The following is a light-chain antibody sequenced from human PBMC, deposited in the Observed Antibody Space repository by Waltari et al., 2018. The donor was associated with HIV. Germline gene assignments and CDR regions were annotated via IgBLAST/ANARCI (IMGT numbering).Light chain of an antibody. CDR1: ASHIGAGTE. CDR2: GDS. CDR3: QSYDSSLSGWV. Sequence: QSVLTQPPSVSGAPGRRVPIPCPGSASHIGAGTEAPCYPQLPGTAPKLLIYGDSHRPSGVPDRFSGSKSGTSASLAITGLQAVDEADYYCQSYDSSLSGWVFGGGTKLTVL. V-gene: IGLV1-40*01. J-gene: IGLJ2*01.